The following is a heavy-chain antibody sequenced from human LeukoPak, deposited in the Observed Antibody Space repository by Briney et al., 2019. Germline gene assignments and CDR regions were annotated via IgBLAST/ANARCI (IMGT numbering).Heavy chain of an antibody. CDR3: ARDGTAAGHYFDL. CDR1: GFTFSDYW. J-gene: IGHJ4*01. CDR2: IRQDGGEK. V-gene: IGHV3-7*01. Sequence: GGSLRLSCAVSGFTFSDYWMNWVRQAPGKGLELVASIRQDGGEKSYVDSVKGRFTISRDNTKRSLYLQMSSLRAEDTAVYYCARDGTAAGHYFDLWGQGTLVTVSS. D-gene: IGHD6-13*01.